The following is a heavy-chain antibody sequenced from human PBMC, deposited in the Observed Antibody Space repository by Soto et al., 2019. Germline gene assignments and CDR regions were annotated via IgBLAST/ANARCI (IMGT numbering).Heavy chain of an antibody. V-gene: IGHV1-18*01. Sequence: QVLLVQSGPEVRKPGASVKVSCKASGYTFTSHGVSWLRQAPGQGLEWLGWISTYSGIRNYARKFQDRVTRGSDTSTSTVYMELRRLTSNDTAMYYCARDPRTSRFDYWGQGTQVTFSS. D-gene: IGHD2-2*01. J-gene: IGHJ4*02. CDR3: ARDPRTSRFDY. CDR2: ISTYSGIR. CDR1: GYTFTSHG.